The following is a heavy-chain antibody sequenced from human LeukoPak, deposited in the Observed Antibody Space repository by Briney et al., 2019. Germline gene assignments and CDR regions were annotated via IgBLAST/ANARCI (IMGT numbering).Heavy chain of an antibody. J-gene: IGHJ4*02. CDR2: IWYDGSNK. Sequence: GGSLRLSCAASGFTFSSYGMHWVRQAPGKGLEWVAVIWYDGSNKYYADSVKGRFTISRDNSKNTLYLQMNSLRAEDTAVYYCARSIAVAGTGPDYWGQGTLVTVSS. D-gene: IGHD6-19*01. CDR3: ARSIAVAGTGPDY. CDR1: GFTFSSYG. V-gene: IGHV3-33*01.